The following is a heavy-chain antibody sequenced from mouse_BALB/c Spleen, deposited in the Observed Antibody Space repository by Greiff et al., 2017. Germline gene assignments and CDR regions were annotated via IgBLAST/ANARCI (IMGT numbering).Heavy chain of an antibody. CDR2: ISSGGST. CDR3: ARGGFYYGYDDY. CDR1: GFTFSSYA. Sequence: EVMLVESGGGLVKPGGSLKLSCAASGFTFSSYAMSWVRQTPEKRLEWVASISSGGSTYYPDSVKGRFTISRDNARNILYLQMSSLRSEDTAMYYCARGGFYYGYDDYWGQGTTLTVSS. V-gene: IGHV5-6-5*01. J-gene: IGHJ2*01. D-gene: IGHD2-2*01.